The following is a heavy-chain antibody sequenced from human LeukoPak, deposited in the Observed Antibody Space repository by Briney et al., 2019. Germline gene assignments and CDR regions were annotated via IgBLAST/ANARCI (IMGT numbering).Heavy chain of an antibody. D-gene: IGHD3/OR15-3a*01. Sequence: GGSLRLSCVASGFTFGKYWMSWVRQAPGEGLEWVANIKLDGSEKNYVDSVKGRFTISRDNTKNSLYLQMNSLRAEDTAVFYCARDQYDTWSRRGNFDSWGQGTLVIVSS. V-gene: IGHV3-7*03. J-gene: IGHJ4*02. CDR3: ARDQYDTWSRRGNFDS. CDR1: GFTFGKYW. CDR2: IKLDGSEK.